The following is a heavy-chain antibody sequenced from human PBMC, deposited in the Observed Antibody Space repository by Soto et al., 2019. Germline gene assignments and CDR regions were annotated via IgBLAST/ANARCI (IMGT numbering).Heavy chain of an antibody. V-gene: IGHV2-26*01. CDR2: IFSNDEK. Sequence: QVTLNESGPVLVKPTETLTQTCTVTGFSLSNARTGVSWIRQPPGKALEWLADIFSNDEKSYSTSLKSRLTIYKDTSKSQVVLTRTNMDPVDTATYYCARHGRGVGARPLDYWGQGTLVTVSS. CDR3: ARHGRGVGARPLDY. CDR1: GFSLSNARTG. D-gene: IGHD1-26*01. J-gene: IGHJ4*02.